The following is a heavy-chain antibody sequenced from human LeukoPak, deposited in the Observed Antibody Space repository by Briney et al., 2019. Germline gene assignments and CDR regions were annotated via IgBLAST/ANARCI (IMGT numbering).Heavy chain of an antibody. V-gene: IGHV1-18*01. J-gene: IGHJ6*02. CDR1: GYTFTSYD. Sequence: GASVKVSCKASGYTFTSYDINWVRQATGQGLEWMGWISAYNGNTNYAQKLQGRVTMTTDTSTSTAYMELRSLRSDDTAVYYCARDGMYCSSTSCYTENREWDYYYYGMDVWGQGTTVTVSS. CDR2: ISAYNGNT. CDR3: ARDGMYCSSTSCYTENREWDYYYYGMDV. D-gene: IGHD2-2*02.